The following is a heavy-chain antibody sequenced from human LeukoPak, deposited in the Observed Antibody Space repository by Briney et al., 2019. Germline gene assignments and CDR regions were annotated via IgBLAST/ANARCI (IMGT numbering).Heavy chain of an antibody. CDR1: GGSISSSNW. CDR3: ARDLGDYGDYPRDY. D-gene: IGHD4-17*01. V-gene: IGHV4-4*02. Sequence: SATLSLTCAVSGGSISSSNWWSWVREPPGKGLEWIGEIYHSGSTNYNPSLKSRVTISVDKSKNQFSLKLSSVTAADTAVYYCARDLGDYGDYPRDYWGQGTLVTVSS. CDR2: IYHSGST. J-gene: IGHJ4*02.